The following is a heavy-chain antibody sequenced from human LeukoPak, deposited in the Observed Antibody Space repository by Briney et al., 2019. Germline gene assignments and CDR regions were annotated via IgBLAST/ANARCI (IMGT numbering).Heavy chain of an antibody. V-gene: IGHV4-4*08. CDR2: IYTSGST. CDR1: GGSISSYY. D-gene: IGHD3-3*01. CDR3: ARDRAYYDYAFDI. J-gene: IGHJ3*02. Sequence: SETLSLTCTVSGGSISSYYWSWIRQPPGKGLEWIGRIYTSGSTNYNPSLKSRVTISVDTSKNQFSLKLSSVTAADTAVYYCARDRAYYDYAFDIWGQGTMVTVSS.